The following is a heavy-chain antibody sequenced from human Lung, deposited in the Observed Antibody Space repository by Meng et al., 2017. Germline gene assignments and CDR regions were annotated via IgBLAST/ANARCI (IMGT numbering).Heavy chain of an antibody. Sequence: EVQLVESGGGFVKPGGSLRLSCAASGFTFSNAWMTWVRQAPGKGLEWIGRMKSKVDGGTVDYAAAVKGRFFISRDDSENTFYLQMNSLKTEDTAVYYCSGHVDYWGHGTLVTVSS. CDR2: MKSKVDGGTV. CDR3: SGHVDY. J-gene: IGHJ4*01. CDR1: GFTFSNAW. V-gene: IGHV3-15*01.